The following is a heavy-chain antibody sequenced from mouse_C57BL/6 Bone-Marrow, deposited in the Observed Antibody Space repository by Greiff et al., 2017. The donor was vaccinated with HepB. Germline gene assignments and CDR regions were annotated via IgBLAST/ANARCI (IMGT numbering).Heavy chain of an antibody. J-gene: IGHJ2*01. CDR3: TRHGGNYNGDFDY. Sequence: VQLKESGAELVRPGASVKLSCTASGFNIKDDYMHWVKQRPEQGLEWIGWIDPENGDTEYASKFQGKATITADTSSNTAYLQLSSLTSEDTAVYYCTRHGGNYNGDFDYWGQGTTLTVSS. D-gene: IGHD2-1*01. V-gene: IGHV14-4*01. CDR1: GFNIKDDY. CDR2: IDPENGDT.